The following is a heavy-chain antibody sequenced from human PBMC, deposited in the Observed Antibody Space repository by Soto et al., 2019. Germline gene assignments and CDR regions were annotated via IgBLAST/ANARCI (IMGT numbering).Heavy chain of an antibody. V-gene: IGHV1-3*05. CDR2: INAGNGNT. D-gene: IGHD6-19*01. Sequence: QVQLVQSGAEEKKPGASVKVSCKASGYTFTGYAMHWVRQAPGQRLEWMGWINAGNGNTKYSQKFQGRVTITGDTAASTAYMELSRLRSEDTAVYYCARAVAVPADFDYWGQGTLVTVSS. J-gene: IGHJ4*02. CDR3: ARAVAVPADFDY. CDR1: GYTFTGYA.